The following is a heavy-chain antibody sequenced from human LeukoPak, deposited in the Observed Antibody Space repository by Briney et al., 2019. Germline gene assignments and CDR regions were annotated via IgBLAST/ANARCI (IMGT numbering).Heavy chain of an antibody. CDR2: IWYDGSNK. J-gene: IGHJ4*02. V-gene: IGHV3-33*01. D-gene: IGHD1-26*01. CDR1: GFTFSSYG. Sequence: GGSLRLSCAASGFTFSSYGMHWVRQAPGKGLEWMAVIWYDGSNKYYADSVKGRFTISRDNSKNTLYLQMNSLRAEDTAVYYCARDFDKWEPMRFDYWGRGTLVTVSS. CDR3: ARDFDKWEPMRFDY.